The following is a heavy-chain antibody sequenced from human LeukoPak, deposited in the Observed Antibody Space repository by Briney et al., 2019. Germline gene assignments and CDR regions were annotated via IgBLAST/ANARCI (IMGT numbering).Heavy chain of an antibody. CDR2: VYYSGNT. CDR1: GDSISTYY. Sequence: SETLSLTCTVSGDSISTYYWSWIRQLPGKGLEWIGYVYYSGNTNYNPSLKSRVTISVDTSKNQFSLKLSSVTAADTAVYYCARAPLIVGAIGWFDPWGQGTLVTVSS. D-gene: IGHD1-26*01. CDR3: ARAPLIVGAIGWFDP. V-gene: IGHV4-59*01. J-gene: IGHJ5*02.